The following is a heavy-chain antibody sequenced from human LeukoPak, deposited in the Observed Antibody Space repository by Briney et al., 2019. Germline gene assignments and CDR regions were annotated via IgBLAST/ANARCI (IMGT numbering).Heavy chain of an antibody. Sequence: SETLSLTCTVSGGSISSYYWSWLRQPPGKGLEWIGYTYYSGSTNYNPSLKSRVTISVDTSKNQFSLKLSSVTAADTAVYYCARVGANGDYVDYWGQGTLVTVSS. CDR1: GGSISSYY. V-gene: IGHV4-59*01. CDR3: ARVGANGDYVDY. CDR2: TYYSGST. D-gene: IGHD3-10*01. J-gene: IGHJ4*02.